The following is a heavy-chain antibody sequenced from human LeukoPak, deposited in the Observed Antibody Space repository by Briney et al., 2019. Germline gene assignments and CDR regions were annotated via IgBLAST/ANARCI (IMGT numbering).Heavy chain of an antibody. V-gene: IGHV3-53*04. J-gene: IGHJ4*02. CDR2: ISCAVTT. CDR1: GFTVSTNC. D-gene: IGHD5-18*01. Sequence: GGSLRLSCAASGFTVSTNCMTWVRQAPGKGLEWFLIISCAVTTSSADSVIGPFPISTHNSWNTLYLQMNSLRAEDPAVYYCARVDTVMAYYFDLWGQGTLVTVSS. CDR3: ARVDTVMAYYFDL.